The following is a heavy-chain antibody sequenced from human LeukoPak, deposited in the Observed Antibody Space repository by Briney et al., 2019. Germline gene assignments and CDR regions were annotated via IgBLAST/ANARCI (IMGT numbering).Heavy chain of an antibody. CDR2: ISTSSSGM. CDR3: ARSGDYGVHWYFDL. J-gene: IGHJ2*01. Sequence: GGSLRLSCAVSGFAFSNYNMNWVRQAPGKGLEWVSYISTSSSGMYYADSVKGRFTISRDNAKNSLYLQMNSLRAEDTAVYYCARSGDYGVHWYFDLWGRGTLVTVSS. D-gene: IGHD4-17*01. V-gene: IGHV3-48*04. CDR1: GFAFSNYN.